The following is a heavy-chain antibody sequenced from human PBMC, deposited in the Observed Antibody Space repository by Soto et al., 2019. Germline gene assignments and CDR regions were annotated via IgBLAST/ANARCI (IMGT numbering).Heavy chain of an antibody. D-gene: IGHD1-26*01. CDR1: GYSFSDYF. CDR2: INPKTAAT. J-gene: IGHJ6*02. V-gene: IGHV1-2*02. Sequence: ASVKVSCKPSGYSFSDYFIQWVRQAPGQGLEWVAWINPKTAATNYAKKFQGRVSLTWDTSSTAAYMELTRLRPDDTAVYYCARIKWGLNYYNGMDVWGQGTTVTVSS. CDR3: ARIKWGLNYYNGMDV.